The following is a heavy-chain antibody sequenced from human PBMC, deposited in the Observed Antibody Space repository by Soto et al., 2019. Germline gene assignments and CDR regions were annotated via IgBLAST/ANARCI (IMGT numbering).Heavy chain of an antibody. CDR3: ARACFDFWSAPLRGMDV. CDR1: GFLFSKNS. J-gene: IGHJ6*02. V-gene: IGHV3-30*04. CDR2: ISSAETNA. D-gene: IGHD3-3*01. Sequence: GGSLRLSCAASGFLFSKNSMHWIRQAPGKGLEWVALISSAETNAYYADSRKGQFTISRDNSKNTLYLQMNSLGDVDTAIYYCARACFDFWSAPLRGMDVWGQGTTVTVSS.